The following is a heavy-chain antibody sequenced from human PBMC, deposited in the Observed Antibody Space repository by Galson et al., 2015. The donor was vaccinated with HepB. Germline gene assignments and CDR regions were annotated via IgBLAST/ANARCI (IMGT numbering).Heavy chain of an antibody. Sequence: SETLSLTCTVSGGSISSSSYYWGWIRQPPGKGLEWIGSIYYSGSTYYNPSLKSRVTISVDTSKNQFSLKLSSVTAADTAVYYCARLNRDTAMANNYWYFDLWGRGTLVTVSS. D-gene: IGHD5-18*01. CDR2: IYYSGST. V-gene: IGHV4-39*01. CDR1: GGSISSSSYY. J-gene: IGHJ2*01. CDR3: ARLNRDTAMANNYWYFDL.